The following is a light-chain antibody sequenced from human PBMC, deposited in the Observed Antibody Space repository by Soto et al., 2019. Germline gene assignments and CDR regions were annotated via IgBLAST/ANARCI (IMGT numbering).Light chain of an antibody. J-gene: IGKJ2*01. CDR1: QSVTSDF. CDR2: GAS. CDR3: QQYGRSSLMFT. Sequence: ESVLTQSPGTLSLSPGERATLSCRASQSVTSDFLAWYQQKPGQAPRLLLYGASTRSAGVPDRFSGSGSGTDFTVPIPRLEPEDFAVYYCQQYGRSSLMFTFDQGTKLGV. V-gene: IGKV3-20*01.